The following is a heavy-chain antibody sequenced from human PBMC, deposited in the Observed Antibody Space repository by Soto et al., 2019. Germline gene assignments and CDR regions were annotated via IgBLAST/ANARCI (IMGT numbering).Heavy chain of an antibody. CDR3: AKDHDGVAGY. CDR2: ISYDGSNK. Sequence: GGSLRLSCAASGFTFSSYGMHWVRQAPGKGLEWVAVISYDGSNKYYADSVKGRFTISRDNSKNTLYLQMNSLRAEDTAVYYCAKDHDGVAGYWAQRTLVTVSS. J-gene: IGHJ1*01. CDR1: GFTFSSYG. D-gene: IGHD6-19*01. V-gene: IGHV3-30*18.